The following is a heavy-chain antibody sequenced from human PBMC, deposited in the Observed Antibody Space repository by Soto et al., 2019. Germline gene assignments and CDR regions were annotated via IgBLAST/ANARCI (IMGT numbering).Heavy chain of an antibody. CDR2: IYYSGST. V-gene: IGHV4-30-4*01. Sequence: QVQLQESGPGLVKPSQTLSLTCTVSGGSISSGDYYWSWIRQPPGKGLEWIGYIYYSGSTYYNPSLKSRVTISVDTSKNQFSLKLSSVTAADTAVYYCARRTYYYDSSGYSNDAFDIWGQGTMVTVSS. D-gene: IGHD3-22*01. CDR3: ARRTYYYDSSGYSNDAFDI. J-gene: IGHJ3*02. CDR1: GGSISSGDYY.